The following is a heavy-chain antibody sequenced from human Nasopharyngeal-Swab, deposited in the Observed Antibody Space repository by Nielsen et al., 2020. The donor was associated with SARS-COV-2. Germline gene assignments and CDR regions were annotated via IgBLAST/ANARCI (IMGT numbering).Heavy chain of an antibody. D-gene: IGHD6-19*01. CDR1: GFTFDDYG. CDR3: AKDIGYSSGFPDY. CDR2: ISWNSGSI. Sequence: SLKISCAASGFTFDDYGMSWVRQAPGKGLEWVSGISWNSGSIGYADSVKGRFTISRDNAKNSLYLQMNSLRAEDTALYYCAKDIGYSSGFPDYWGQGTLVTVSS. J-gene: IGHJ4*02. V-gene: IGHV3-9*01.